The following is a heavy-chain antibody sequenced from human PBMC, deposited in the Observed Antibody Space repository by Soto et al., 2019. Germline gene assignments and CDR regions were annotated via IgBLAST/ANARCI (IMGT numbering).Heavy chain of an antibody. V-gene: IGHV3-23*01. CDR3: AKASLWFGEFTLPHFDY. CDR1: GFTFRSYA. CDR2: ISGSGGST. Sequence: PGGSLRLSCTASGFTFRSYAMSWVRQAPGKGLEWVSAISGSGGSTYYADSVKGRFTISRDNSKNTLYLQMNSLRAEDTAVYYCAKASLWFGEFTLPHFDYWGQGTLVTVSS. J-gene: IGHJ4*02. D-gene: IGHD3-10*01.